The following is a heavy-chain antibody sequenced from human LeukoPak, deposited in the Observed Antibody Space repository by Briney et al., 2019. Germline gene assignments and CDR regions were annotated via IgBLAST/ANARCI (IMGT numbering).Heavy chain of an antibody. CDR2: ISAYNGNT. CDR3: ARDTYDILTGYYVPDY. D-gene: IGHD3-9*01. J-gene: IGHJ4*02. V-gene: IGHV1-18*01. CDR1: GYTFTSYG. Sequence: ASVKVSCKASGYTFTSYGISWVRQAPGQGLEWMGWISAYNGNTNYAQKLQGRVTMTTDTSTSTAYMELRSLRSDDTAVYYCARDTYDILTGYYVPDYWGQGTLVTVSS.